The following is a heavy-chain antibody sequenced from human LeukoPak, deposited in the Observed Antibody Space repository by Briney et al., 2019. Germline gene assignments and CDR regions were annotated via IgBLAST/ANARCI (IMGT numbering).Heavy chain of an antibody. CDR3: ARDLGWVGIAVAGTDNWFDP. CDR2: IYTSGST. Sequence: SETLSLTCAVYGGSFSGYYWSWIRQPAGKGLEWIGRIYTSGSTNYNPSLKSRVTMSVDTSKNQFSLKLSSVTAADTAVYYCARDLGWVGIAVAGTDNWFDPWGQGTLVTVSS. J-gene: IGHJ5*02. D-gene: IGHD6-19*01. CDR1: GGSFSGYY. V-gene: IGHV4-4*07.